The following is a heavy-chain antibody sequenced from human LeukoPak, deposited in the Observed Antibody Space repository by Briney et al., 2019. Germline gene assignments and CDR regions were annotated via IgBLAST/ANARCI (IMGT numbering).Heavy chain of an antibody. Sequence: GGSLRLSYAVSGFTLGSYWMHWVRQAPGQGLAWVSRVNTDGSSTTYAESVKGRFTISKDNAKNTLYLQMNGLRAEDTAVYYCARELGVGVIGDAFDIWGQGTVVTVSS. J-gene: IGHJ3*02. CDR3: ARELGVGVIGDAFDI. CDR1: GFTLGSYW. CDR2: VNTDGSST. D-gene: IGHD3-22*01. V-gene: IGHV3-74*01.